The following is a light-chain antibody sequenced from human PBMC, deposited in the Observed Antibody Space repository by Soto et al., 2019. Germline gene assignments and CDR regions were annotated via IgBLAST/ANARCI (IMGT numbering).Light chain of an antibody. J-gene: IGLJ2*01. V-gene: IGLV2-14*03. Sequence: QSALTQPASVSGSPGQSITISCTGTSSDVGGFNYVSWYQHHPGKAPKLMIYDVSNRPSGVSDRFSGSKSGNTASLTISGLHAEDEAYYYCSSYASTTLLVFGGGTKLTVL. CDR2: DVS. CDR1: SSDVGGFNY. CDR3: SSYASTTLLV.